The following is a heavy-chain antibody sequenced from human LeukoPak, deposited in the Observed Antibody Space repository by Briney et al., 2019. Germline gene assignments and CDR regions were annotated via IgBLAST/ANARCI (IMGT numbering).Heavy chain of an antibody. CDR1: GYTFTGYF. V-gene: IGHV1-2*02. Sequence: ASVKVSCKASGYTFTGYFMHWVRQAPGQGLEWMGWINPNSGGTNYAQKFQGRVTMTRDTSISTAYMELSRLRSDDTAVYYCATKATFYDSSGYLLGYWGQGTLVTVSS. CDR2: INPNSGGT. D-gene: IGHD3-22*01. J-gene: IGHJ4*02. CDR3: ATKATFYDSSGYLLGY.